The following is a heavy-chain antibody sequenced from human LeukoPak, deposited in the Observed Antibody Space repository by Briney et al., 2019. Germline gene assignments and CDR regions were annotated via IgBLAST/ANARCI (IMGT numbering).Heavy chain of an antibody. V-gene: IGHV4-61*08. J-gene: IGHJ4*02. D-gene: IGHD6-13*01. CDR1: GGSTGGGDYSISSGGYY. CDR3: ARQGGYSSSPDF. Sequence: PSQTLSLTCSVSGGSTGGGDYSISSGGYYWSWVRQPPGKGLEWIGYIYYSGSTNYNPSLKSRVTISVDTSKNQFSLKLSSVTAADTAVYYCARQGGYSSSPDFWGQGTLVTVSS. CDR2: IYYSGST.